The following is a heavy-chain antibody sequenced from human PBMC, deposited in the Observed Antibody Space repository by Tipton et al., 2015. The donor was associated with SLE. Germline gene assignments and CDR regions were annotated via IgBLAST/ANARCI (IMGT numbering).Heavy chain of an antibody. J-gene: IGHJ4*02. CDR3: ARAKYYDSSGYPYYFDY. Sequence: SLRLSCVVSGFTFSSYAMHWVRQAPGKGLEWVAVISYDGSNKYYADSVKGRFTISRDNSKNTLYLQMNSLRAEDTAVYYCARAKYYDSSGYPYYFDYWGQGTLVTVSS. CDR2: ISYDGSNK. V-gene: IGHV3-30-3*01. D-gene: IGHD3-22*01. CDR1: GFTFSSYA.